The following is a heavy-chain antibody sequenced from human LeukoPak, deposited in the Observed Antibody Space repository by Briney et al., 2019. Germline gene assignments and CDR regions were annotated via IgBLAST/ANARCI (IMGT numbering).Heavy chain of an antibody. D-gene: IGHD1-20*01. CDR3: AKDKPEWYNWKNWFDP. CDR1: GFTFSSYG. CDR2: IRYDGSNK. J-gene: IGHJ5*02. Sequence: GGSLRLSCAASGFTFSSYGMHWVRQAPGKGREWVAFIRYDGSNKYYADSVKGRFTISRDNSKNTLYLQMNSLRAEDTAVYYCAKDKPEWYNWKNWFDPWGQGTLVTVFS. V-gene: IGHV3-30*02.